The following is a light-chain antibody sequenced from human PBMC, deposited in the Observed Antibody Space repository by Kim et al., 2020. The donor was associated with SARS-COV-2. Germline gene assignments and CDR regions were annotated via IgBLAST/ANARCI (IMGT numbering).Light chain of an antibody. Sequence: ERVTPPRRARPVGRSNKLAWYQLKPGQAPRLLIYDASNRATGIPDRFSGSGSGTDFTLTITRLEPEDFAVYYCQQFAGTPLYSFGQGTKLEI. CDR3: QQFAGTPLYS. CDR1: PVGRSNK. V-gene: IGKV3-20*01. J-gene: IGKJ2*03. CDR2: DAS.